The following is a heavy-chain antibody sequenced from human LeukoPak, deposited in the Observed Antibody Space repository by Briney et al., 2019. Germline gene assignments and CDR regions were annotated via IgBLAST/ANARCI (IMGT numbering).Heavy chain of an antibody. CDR3: AKEKDYYISRSCDY. CDR1: GFSFSSYG. CDR2: ISYEGLSA. V-gene: IGHV3-30*18. J-gene: IGHJ4*02. Sequence: QPGTSLRLSCAASGFSFSSYGMHWVRQAPGKGLEWVGVISYEGLSAYYADSVKGRFTISRDNSQNMLYLQMNSLRAEDTALYYCAKEKDYYISRSCDYWGQGTHVTVSS. D-gene: IGHD3-10*01.